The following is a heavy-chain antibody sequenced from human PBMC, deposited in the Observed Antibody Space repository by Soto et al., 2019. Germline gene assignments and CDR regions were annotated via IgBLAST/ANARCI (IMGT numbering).Heavy chain of an antibody. CDR1: GYTFTSYA. CDR2: INAGNGNT. CDR3: ARRNGGGVASPFFEY. V-gene: IGHV1-3*01. J-gene: IGHJ4*02. Sequence: ASVKVSCKASGYTFTSYAMHWVRQAPGQRLEWMGWINAGNGNTKYSQKFQGRVTITRDTSASTAYMELSSLRSEDTAVYYCARRNGGGVASPFFEYWGQGTLVTVSS. D-gene: IGHD2-8*02.